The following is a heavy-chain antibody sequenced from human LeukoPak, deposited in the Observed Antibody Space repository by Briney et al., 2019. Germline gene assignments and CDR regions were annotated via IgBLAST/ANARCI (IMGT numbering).Heavy chain of an antibody. CDR3: AHRLFDRSGYAFYI. CDR2: ICWDYDK. Sequence: GPMPVKPTQTLTLTPTFSVFSLRASGVGVGWIPQPAVPAPDWLAIICWDYDKSYSPSLDTRLAITQDTSKYLEVLTMTDMDPVDTATYCCAHRLFDRSGYAFYIGGQGIMVTVSS. V-gene: IGHV2-5*02. J-gene: IGHJ3*02. CDR1: VFSLRASGVG. D-gene: IGHD3-22*01.